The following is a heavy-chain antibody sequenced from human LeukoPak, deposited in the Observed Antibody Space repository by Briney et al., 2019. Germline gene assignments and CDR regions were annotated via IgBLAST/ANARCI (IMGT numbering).Heavy chain of an antibody. Sequence: SQTLSLTCTVSGASVSSYYWIWIRQPAGRGLEWIGRIDASGSTNYNPSLKSRVTMSVDSSKNQFSLKVSSVTAADTAVYYCARKDGDIWGQGAMVTVSS. CDR3: ARKDGDI. CDR1: GASVSSYY. V-gene: IGHV4-4*07. D-gene: IGHD5-24*01. J-gene: IGHJ3*02. CDR2: IDASGST.